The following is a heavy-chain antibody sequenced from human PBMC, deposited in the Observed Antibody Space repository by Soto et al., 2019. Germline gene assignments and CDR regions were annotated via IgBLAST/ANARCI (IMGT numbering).Heavy chain of an antibody. D-gene: IGHD3-10*01. Sequence: GGSLRLSCAASGFTFSAYGMHWVRQAPGKGLERVAVISNDGNNKYHADSVKGRFTISRDNSKNTLYLQMNSLRAEDTAVYYCAKDSGRGSADYYFDYWGRGTLVTVSS. V-gene: IGHV3-30*18. CDR3: AKDSGRGSADYYFDY. J-gene: IGHJ4*02. CDR2: ISNDGNNK. CDR1: GFTFSAYG.